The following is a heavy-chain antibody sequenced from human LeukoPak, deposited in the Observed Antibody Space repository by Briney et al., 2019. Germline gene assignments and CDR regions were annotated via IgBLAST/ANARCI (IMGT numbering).Heavy chain of an antibody. D-gene: IGHD2-2*01. V-gene: IGHV1-69*13. Sequence: GASVKVSCKASGGTFSSYAISWVRQAPGQGLEWMGGIIPIFGTANYAQKFQGRVTITADESTSTACMELSSLRSEDTAVYYCASTFVVVPAADRNYRSYSGYYYYYMDVWGKGTTVTISS. CDR1: GGTFSSYA. J-gene: IGHJ6*03. CDR3: ASTFVVVPAADRNYRSYSGYYYYYMDV. CDR2: IIPIFGTA.